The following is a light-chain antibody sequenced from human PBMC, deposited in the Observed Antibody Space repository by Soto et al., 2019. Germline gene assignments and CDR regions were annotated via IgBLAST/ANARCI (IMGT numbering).Light chain of an antibody. J-gene: IGKJ2*01. CDR2: GAS. CDR1: QSVSTT. CDR3: QQYNVWRLYA. V-gene: IGKV3-15*01. Sequence: EIVMTQSPATLSVSPGESAPLSCRASQSVSTTLAWYQQKPGQAPRLLIYGASTRATGIPARFSGSGSETEFTLTISSLQSEDSAVYYCQQYNVWRLYAFAQGTNLEIK.